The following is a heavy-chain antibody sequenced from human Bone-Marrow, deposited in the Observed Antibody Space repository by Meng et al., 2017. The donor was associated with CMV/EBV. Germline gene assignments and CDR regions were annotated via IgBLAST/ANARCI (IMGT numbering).Heavy chain of an antibody. J-gene: IGHJ3*02. CDR1: GFTFSSYA. CDR3: ARGQRLGNYNPAFDT. Sequence: GGSLRLSCAASGFTFSSYAAHWVRQAPGKGLEWVAVISYDGSNKYYADSVKGRFTISRDNSKNTLYLQMNSLRAEDTAVYYCARGQRLGNYNPAFDTWGQGTMVTVSS. V-gene: IGHV3-30-3*01. CDR2: ISYDGSNK. D-gene: IGHD1-7*01.